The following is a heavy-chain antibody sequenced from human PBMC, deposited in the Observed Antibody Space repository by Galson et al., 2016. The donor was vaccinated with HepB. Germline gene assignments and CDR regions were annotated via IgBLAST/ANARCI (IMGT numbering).Heavy chain of an antibody. D-gene: IGHD2-8*01. Sequence: SLRLSCAASGFTFSRYAMGWVRQAPGKGLEWVSGISVSGGSTYYPDSVKGRFTISRDNSKNTLYLQMNSLRAEDTAIYYCASSNGWFDYWGQGTLVTVSS. J-gene: IGHJ4*02. V-gene: IGHV3-23*01. CDR2: ISVSGGST. CDR1: GFTFSRYA. CDR3: ASSNGWFDY.